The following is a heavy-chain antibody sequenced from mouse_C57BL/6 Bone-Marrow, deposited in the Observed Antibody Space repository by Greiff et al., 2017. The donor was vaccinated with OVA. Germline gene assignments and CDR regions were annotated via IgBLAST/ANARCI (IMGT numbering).Heavy chain of an antibody. CDR3: ARHWSYDYGLPFAY. Sequence: DVMLVESGGGLVQPGGSLKLSCAASGFTFSDYGMAWVRQAPRKGPEWVAFISNLAYSIYYEDTVTGRFTISRENAKNTLYLEMSILRSEDTAMYYCARHWSYDYGLPFAYWGQGTLVTVSA. D-gene: IGHD2-4*01. CDR1: GFTFSDYG. J-gene: IGHJ3*01. V-gene: IGHV5-15*01. CDR2: ISNLAYSI.